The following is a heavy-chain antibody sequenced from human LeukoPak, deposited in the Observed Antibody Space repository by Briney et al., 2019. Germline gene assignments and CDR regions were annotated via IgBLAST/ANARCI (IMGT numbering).Heavy chain of an antibody. Sequence: KTSETLSLTCAVSGGSISRGGYSWSWIRQPPGKGLEWIGYIYHSGSTYYNPSLKSRVTISVDTSKNQFSLKLSSVTAADTAVYYCARGEPAPYYYGSGSHPPSTSFDYWGQGTLVTVSS. V-gene: IGHV4-30-2*01. CDR1: GGSISRGGYS. CDR2: IYHSGST. CDR3: ARGEPAPYYYGSGSHPPSTSFDY. D-gene: IGHD3-10*01. J-gene: IGHJ4*02.